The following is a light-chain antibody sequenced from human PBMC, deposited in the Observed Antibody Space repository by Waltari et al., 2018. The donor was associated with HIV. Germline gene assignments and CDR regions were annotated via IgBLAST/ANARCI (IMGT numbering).Light chain of an antibody. V-gene: IGKV3-15*01. CDR1: QNIGTN. Sequence: EIVLTQSPSILSASPGERATLSCRASQNIGTNLAWYQQQPGQAARLLIYGASTSATAIPAGFSGSEAGTEFTLASSSLQAEDFAVYYGQQYDTWAPRTFGQGTKVEIK. J-gene: IGKJ1*01. CDR2: GAS. CDR3: QQYDTWAPRT.